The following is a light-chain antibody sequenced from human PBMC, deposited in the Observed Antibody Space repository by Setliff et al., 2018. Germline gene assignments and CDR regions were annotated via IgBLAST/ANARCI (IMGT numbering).Light chain of an antibody. Sequence: QSLLTQPPSASVSPGQSVTISCTGTSSDVGGYNSVSWYQQHPGKAPKLMIYEVSKRPSGVPDRFSGSKSGNTASLTVSGLQAEDEADYYCSSYAGSLDVFGTGTKGTV. CDR3: SSYAGSLDV. CDR2: EVS. V-gene: IGLV2-8*01. CDR1: SSDVGGYNS. J-gene: IGLJ1*01.